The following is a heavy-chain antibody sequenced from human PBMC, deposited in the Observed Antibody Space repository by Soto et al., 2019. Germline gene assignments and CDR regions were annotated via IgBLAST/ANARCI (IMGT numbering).Heavy chain of an antibody. J-gene: IGHJ4*01. D-gene: IGHD3-22*01. CDR1: GYTFTSYG. Sequence: ASVTVSCKASGYTFTSYGISWVRLAPGQGVEWMEWISAYNGNTNYAQKLQGRVTMTTDTSTSTAYMELRSLRSDDTAVYYCARDYYDSSGYYSRRDYWGHGTLVTVSS. V-gene: IGHV1-18*01. CDR3: ARDYYDSSGYYSRRDY. CDR2: ISAYNGNT.